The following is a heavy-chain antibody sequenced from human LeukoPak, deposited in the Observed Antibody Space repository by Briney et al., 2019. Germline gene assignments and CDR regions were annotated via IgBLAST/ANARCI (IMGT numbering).Heavy chain of an antibody. CDR1: GGSFSGYY. Sequence: SETLSLTCAVYGGSFSGYYWSWIRQPPGKGLEWIGEINHSGSTNYNPSLKSRVTISVDTSKNQFSLKLSSVTAADTAVYYCARRKKQWLGGDYWGQGTLVIVSS. J-gene: IGHJ4*02. D-gene: IGHD6-19*01. V-gene: IGHV4-34*01. CDR2: INHSGST. CDR3: ARRKKQWLGGDY.